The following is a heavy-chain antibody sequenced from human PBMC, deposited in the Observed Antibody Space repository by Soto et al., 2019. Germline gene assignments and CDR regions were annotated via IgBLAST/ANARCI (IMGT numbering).Heavy chain of an antibody. CDR2: ISGGGGTT. CDR1: GFTFSSYP. CDR3: ARDLESVYGSGNYIEY. Sequence: GGSLRLSCAASGFTFSSYPMSWVRQAPGKGLEWVSAISGGGGTTYYADSVRGRFTISRDNSKNTLYLQMNSLRAEDTAVYYCARDLESVYGSGNYIEYWGQGTLVTVSS. V-gene: IGHV3-23*01. D-gene: IGHD3-10*01. J-gene: IGHJ4*02.